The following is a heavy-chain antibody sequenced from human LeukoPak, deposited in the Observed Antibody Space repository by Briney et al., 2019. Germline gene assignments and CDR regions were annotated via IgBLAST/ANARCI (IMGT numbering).Heavy chain of an antibody. CDR1: GGSISSYY. J-gene: IGHJ4*02. V-gene: IGHV4-4*07. Sequence: PSETLSLTCTVSGGSISSYYWSWIRQPAGQGLEWIGRISASGSTDYNPSLKSRVTMSLDTSKNQFSLRLSAVTAADTAVYYCARDLAAAGTVFDYWGQETLVTVSS. D-gene: IGHD6-13*01. CDR2: ISASGST. CDR3: ARDLAAAGTVFDY.